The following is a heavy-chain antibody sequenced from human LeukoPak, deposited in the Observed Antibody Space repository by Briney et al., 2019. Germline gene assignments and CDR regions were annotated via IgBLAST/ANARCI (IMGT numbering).Heavy chain of an antibody. CDR3: AKGVGAARPTRMVYFDY. Sequence: GGSLRLSCAASGFTFSSYAMSWVRQAPGKGLELVSAISGSGGSTYYADSVKGRFTISRDNSKNTLYLQMNSLRAEDTAVYYCAKGVGAARPTRMVYFDYWGQGTLVTVSS. J-gene: IGHJ4*02. CDR2: ISGSGGST. CDR1: GFTFSSYA. V-gene: IGHV3-23*01. D-gene: IGHD6-6*01.